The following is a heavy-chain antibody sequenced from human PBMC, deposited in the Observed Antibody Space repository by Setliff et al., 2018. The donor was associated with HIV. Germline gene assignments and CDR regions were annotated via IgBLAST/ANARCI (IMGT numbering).Heavy chain of an antibody. CDR3: ANSAFRGVIWA. J-gene: IGHJ5*02. V-gene: IGHV3-48*01. D-gene: IGHD3-10*01. CDR1: GFTFSSYW. CDR2: ISSSSSTI. Sequence: PGGSLRLSCAASGFTFSSYWMSWVRQAPGKGLEWVSYISSSSSTIYYADSVKGRFTISRDNSKNTLYLQMNSLRAEDTAVYYCANSAFRGVIWAWGQGTLVTVS.